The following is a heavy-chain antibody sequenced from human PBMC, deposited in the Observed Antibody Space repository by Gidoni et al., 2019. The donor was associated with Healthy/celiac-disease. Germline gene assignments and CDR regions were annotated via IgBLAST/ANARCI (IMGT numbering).Heavy chain of an antibody. CDR3: TNGATNDY. CDR1: GFTFSGSA. V-gene: IGHV3-73*02. CDR2: IRSKANSYAT. J-gene: IGHJ4*02. D-gene: IGHD1-26*01. Sequence: EVQLVESGGGLVQPGGSLKLSCAASGFTFSGSAMHWVRQASGKGLEWVGRIRSKANSYATAYAASVKGRFTISRDDSKNTAYLQMNSLKTEDTAVYYCTNGATNDYWGQGTLVTVSS.